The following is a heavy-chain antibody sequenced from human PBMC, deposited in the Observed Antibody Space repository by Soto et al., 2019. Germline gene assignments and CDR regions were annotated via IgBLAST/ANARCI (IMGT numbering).Heavy chain of an antibody. CDR3: ARSLIIATRDFYGMDV. CDR2: IIPIFGTA. D-gene: IGHD3-10*01. Sequence: SVKVSCKASGGTFSSYAISWVRQAPGQGLEWMGGIIPIFGTANYAQKFQGRVTITADESTSTAYMELSSLRSEDTAVYYCARSLIIATRDFYGMDVWGQGTTVTVSS. CDR1: GGTFSSYA. J-gene: IGHJ6*02. V-gene: IGHV1-69*13.